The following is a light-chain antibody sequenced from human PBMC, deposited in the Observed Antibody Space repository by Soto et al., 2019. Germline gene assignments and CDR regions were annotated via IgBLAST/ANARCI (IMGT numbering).Light chain of an antibody. CDR1: QSIGSR. CDR2: DVS. Sequence: DIQMTQSPFTLSASVGDRVTITCRASQSIGSRLAWYQQKPGKAPYLLISDVSSLERGVPSRFSGSGSGTEFTLTISSMQPDDFATFYCQQYNGYSRTFGQGTKVDIK. J-gene: IGKJ1*01. V-gene: IGKV1-5*01. CDR3: QQYNGYSRT.